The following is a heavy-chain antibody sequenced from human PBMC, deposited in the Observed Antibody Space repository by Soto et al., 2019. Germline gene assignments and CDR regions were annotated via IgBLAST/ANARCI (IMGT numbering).Heavy chain of an antibody. J-gene: IGHJ3*02. CDR3: ARVASSWYGQSGAFDI. CDR1: GFTFSSYG. Sequence: QVQLVESGGGVVQPGRSLRLSCAASGFTFSSYGMHWVRQAPGKGLEWVAVIWYDGSNKYYADSVKGRFTISRDNSKNTLYLQMNSLRAEDTAVYYCARVASSWYGQSGAFDIWGQGTMVTVSS. CDR2: IWYDGSNK. D-gene: IGHD6-13*01. V-gene: IGHV3-33*01.